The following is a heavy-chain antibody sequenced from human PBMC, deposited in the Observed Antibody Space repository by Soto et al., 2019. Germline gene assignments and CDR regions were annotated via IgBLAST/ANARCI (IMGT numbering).Heavy chain of an antibody. D-gene: IGHD5-12*01. Sequence: PGGSLRLSCAASGFTFSSYAMGWVRQAPGKGLEWVSAISGSGGSTYYADSVKGRFTISRGNSKNTLYLQMNSLRAEDTAVYYCAKESEMATINAGFYFDYWGQGTLVTVSS. CDR1: GFTFSSYA. CDR2: ISGSGGST. V-gene: IGHV3-23*01. J-gene: IGHJ4*02. CDR3: AKESEMATINAGFYFDY.